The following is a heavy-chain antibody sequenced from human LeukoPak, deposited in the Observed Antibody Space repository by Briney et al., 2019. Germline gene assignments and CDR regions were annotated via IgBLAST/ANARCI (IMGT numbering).Heavy chain of an antibody. D-gene: IGHD3-10*01. CDR1: GFTFSTYA. Sequence: GGSLRLSCAASGFTFSTYAMSWVRQAPGKGLEWVSGISGGGGSTYYADSVKGRFTISRDNSKNTLYLQMNSLSAEDTAVYYCAKDRKVRGVSCFDYWGQGTLVTVSS. CDR2: ISGGGGST. J-gene: IGHJ4*02. CDR3: AKDRKVRGVSCFDY. V-gene: IGHV3-23*01.